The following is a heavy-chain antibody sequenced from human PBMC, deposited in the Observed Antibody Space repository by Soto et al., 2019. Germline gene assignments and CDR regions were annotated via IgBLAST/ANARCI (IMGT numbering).Heavy chain of an antibody. V-gene: IGHV1-69*13. CDR2: IIPIFGTA. CDR3: ASLQDVDTAMVNFDY. Sequence: LVKVSCKASGGTFSSYAISWVRQAPGQGLEWMGGIIPIFGTANYAQKFQGRVTITADESTSTAYMELSSLRSEDTAVFYFASLQDVDTAMVNFDYWGQGTLVTVSS. D-gene: IGHD5-18*01. CDR1: GGTFSSYA. J-gene: IGHJ4*02.